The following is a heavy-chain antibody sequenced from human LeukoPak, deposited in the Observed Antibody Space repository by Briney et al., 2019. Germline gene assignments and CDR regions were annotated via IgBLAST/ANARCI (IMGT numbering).Heavy chain of an antibody. D-gene: IGHD2-2*02. CDR1: GYTFTSYD. CDR2: MNPNSGST. CDR3: ARVGVPAAIFPASYYYYMDV. V-gene: IGHV1-8*01. J-gene: IGHJ6*03. Sequence: SVKVSCKASGYTFTSYDINWVRQATGQGLEWMGWMNPNSGSTGYAQKFQGRVTMTRNTSISTAYMELSSLRSEDTAVYYCARVGVPAAIFPASYYYYMDVWGKGTTVTVSS.